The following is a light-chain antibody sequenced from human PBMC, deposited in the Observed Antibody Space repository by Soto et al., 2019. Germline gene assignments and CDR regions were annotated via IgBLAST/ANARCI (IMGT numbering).Light chain of an antibody. Sequence: EIFLTQSPGTLSLFPCEIATLSCRASQSVSNNYLAWYQQKPGQAPRRLIYGASSRATGIPDRFSGSGSGTDFTLTISRLEPEDFAVYYCQQYGTSPTFGEGTRLEIK. CDR3: QQYGTSPT. CDR2: GAS. J-gene: IGKJ5*01. CDR1: QSVSNNY. V-gene: IGKV3-20*01.